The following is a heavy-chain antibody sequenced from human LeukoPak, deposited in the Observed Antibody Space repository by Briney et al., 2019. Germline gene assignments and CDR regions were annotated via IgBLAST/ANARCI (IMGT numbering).Heavy chain of an antibody. CDR3: ANEIRPNDY. J-gene: IGHJ4*02. D-gene: IGHD4-17*01. V-gene: IGHV3-23*01. Sequence: GGSLRLSCAASEFDFSTHAMTWVRQAPGKGLEWVSAISISGTKTYYADSVKGRYTISRDNSKNTLYLQMYSLRAEDTAVYYCANEIRPNDYWGQGTLVTVSS. CDR2: ISISGTKT. CDR1: EFDFSTHA.